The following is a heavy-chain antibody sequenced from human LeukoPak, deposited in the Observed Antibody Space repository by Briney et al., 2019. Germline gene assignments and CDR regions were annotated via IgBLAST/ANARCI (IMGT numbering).Heavy chain of an antibody. V-gene: IGHV1-8*01. J-gene: IGHJ4*02. CDR2: MNPNSGNT. D-gene: IGHD6-13*01. Sequence: ASVKVSCKASGYTFTSYDINWVRQATGQGLEWMGWMNPNSGNTGYAQKFQGRVTMTRDTSTSTVYMELSSLRSEDTAVYYCARDFSWYFDYWGQGTLVTVSS. CDR3: ARDFSWYFDY. CDR1: GYTFTSYD.